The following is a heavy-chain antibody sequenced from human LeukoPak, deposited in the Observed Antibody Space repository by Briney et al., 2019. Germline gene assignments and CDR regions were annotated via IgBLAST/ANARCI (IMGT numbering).Heavy chain of an antibody. CDR2: FDPEDGET. CDR3: ATTSDSSSFPFDY. CDR1: GYTLTELS. Sequence: GASVKVSCKVSGYTLTELSMHWVRQAPGKGLEWMGGFDPEDGETIYAQKFQGRVTMTEDTSTDTAYMELSSLRSEDTAVYCCATTSDSSSFPFDYWGQGTLVTVSS. V-gene: IGHV1-24*01. J-gene: IGHJ4*02. D-gene: IGHD6-6*01.